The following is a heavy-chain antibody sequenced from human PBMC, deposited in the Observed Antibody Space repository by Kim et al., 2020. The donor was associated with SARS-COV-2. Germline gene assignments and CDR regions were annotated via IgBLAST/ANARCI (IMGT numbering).Heavy chain of an antibody. Sequence: GGSLRLSCAASGFTFSHHWMTWVRQAPGKGLEWVANIKQDGSESYYVDSVKGRFTISRDNAKNSLYFQMNSLRVEDTAVYYCARSVFGDNYWGQGTLVSVSS. CDR3: ARSVFGDNY. CDR1: GFTFSHHW. D-gene: IGHD3-10*02. V-gene: IGHV3-7*01. CDR2: IKQDGSES. J-gene: IGHJ4*02.